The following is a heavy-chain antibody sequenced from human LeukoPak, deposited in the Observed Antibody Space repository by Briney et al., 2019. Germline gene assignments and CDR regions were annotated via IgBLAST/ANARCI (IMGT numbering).Heavy chain of an antibody. J-gene: IGHJ4*02. CDR3: ARDAVTVAGRRDFDY. CDR2: INPNSGGT. Sequence: ASVKVSCKASGYTFTGYYMHWVRQAPGQGLEWMGWINPNSGGTNYAQKFQGRVTMTRDTSISTAYMELSRLRSDDTAVYYCARDAVTVAGRRDFDYWGQGTLVTVSS. D-gene: IGHD6-19*01. V-gene: IGHV1-2*02. CDR1: GYTFTGYY.